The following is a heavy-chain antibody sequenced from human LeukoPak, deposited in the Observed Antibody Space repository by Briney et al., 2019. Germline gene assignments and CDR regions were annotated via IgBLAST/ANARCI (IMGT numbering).Heavy chain of an antibody. CDR2: IRYDGNNK. CDR3: AKIEGKYQLANVPDH. V-gene: IGHV3-30*02. Sequence: PGGSLRLSCAASGFTFSTYGMHWVRQAPGKGLEWVAFIRYDGNNKYYADFVKGRFTISRDNSKNTLYLHMNSLRTQDTAVYYCAKIEGKYQLANVPDHWGQGTLVTVSS. J-gene: IGHJ4*02. CDR1: GFTFSTYG. D-gene: IGHD2-2*01.